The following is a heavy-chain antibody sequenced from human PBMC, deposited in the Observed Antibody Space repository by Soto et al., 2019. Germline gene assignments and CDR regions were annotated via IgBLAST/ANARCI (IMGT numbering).Heavy chain of an antibody. Sequence: SETLSLTCTVSGVPISTDDYYWTWIRQPPGKGLEWIGYIYYSGSTYYNWSLKSRVTISIDTSKNQFSLNLCSVMAAETAVYYCAGGKGVDGSRFLDNWGQGTLVTVSS. D-gene: IGHD1-26*01. J-gene: IGHJ4*02. CDR2: IYYSGST. CDR1: GVPISTDDYY. CDR3: AGGKGVDGSRFLDN. V-gene: IGHV4-30-4*01.